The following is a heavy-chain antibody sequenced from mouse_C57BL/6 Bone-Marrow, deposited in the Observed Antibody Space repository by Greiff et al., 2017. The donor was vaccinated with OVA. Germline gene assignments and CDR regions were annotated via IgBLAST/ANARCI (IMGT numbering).Heavy chain of an antibody. CDR3: TGGYGSSYVKFAY. CDR1: GFTFSNYW. D-gene: IGHD1-1*01. V-gene: IGHV6-3*01. J-gene: IGHJ3*01. CDR2: IRLKSDNYAT. Sequence: EVKLVESGGGLVQPGGSMKLSCVASGFTFSNYWMNWVRQSPEKGLEWVAQIRLKSDNYATHYAESVKGRFTISRDDSKSSVYLQMNNLRAEDTGIYYCTGGYGSSYVKFAYWGQGTLVTVSA.